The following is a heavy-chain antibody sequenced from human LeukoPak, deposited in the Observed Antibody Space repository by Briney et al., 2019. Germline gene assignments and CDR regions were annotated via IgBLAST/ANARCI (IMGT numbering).Heavy chain of an antibody. J-gene: IGHJ4*02. CDR1: GYTFTSYG. D-gene: IGHD4-17*01. CDR2: ISAYNGNT. Sequence: ASVTVSFKSSGYTFTSYGISWVRQAPGQGLEWMGCISAYNGNTNYAQKLQGRVTMITDTSTSTAYMELRSLRSDDTAVYYCARGDYGDYVKLYFDYWGQGTLVTVSS. V-gene: IGHV1-18*01. CDR3: ARGDYGDYVKLYFDY.